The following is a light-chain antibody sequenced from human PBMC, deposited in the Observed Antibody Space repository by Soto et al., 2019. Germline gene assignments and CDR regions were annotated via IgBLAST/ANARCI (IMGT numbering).Light chain of an antibody. J-gene: IGLJ2*01. CDR1: SSNIGINY. Sequence: QSVLTQPPSVSAAPGQKVTISCSGSSSNIGINYVSWYQQLPRTAPKLLIYDNNKRPSGIPDRFSGSESGTSATLVITGLQTGDEADYYCGTWDSSLSAVVFGGGTKLTVL. CDR2: DNN. CDR3: GTWDSSLSAVV. V-gene: IGLV1-51*01.